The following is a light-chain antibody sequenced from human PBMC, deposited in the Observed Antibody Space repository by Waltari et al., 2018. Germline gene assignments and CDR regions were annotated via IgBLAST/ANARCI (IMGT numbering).Light chain of an antibody. CDR1: QSLLYSDGKTY. CDR3: HQHYDAPHT. CDR2: EVS. J-gene: IGKJ2*01. V-gene: IGKV2-29*02. Sequence: DVVMTQTPLSLSVTPGQPASISCKSSQSLLYSDGKTYLYWYLQKPGQSPQLLIYEVSSRFSGVPDRFSGSGSGTDFTLTISSLQAEDVAVYYCHQHYDAPHTFGQGTKLEIK.